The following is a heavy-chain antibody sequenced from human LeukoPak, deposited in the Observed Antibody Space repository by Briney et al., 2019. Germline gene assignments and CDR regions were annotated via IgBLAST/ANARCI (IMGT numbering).Heavy chain of an antibody. CDR3: AKGRGILSPDY. V-gene: IGHV3-23*01. J-gene: IGHJ4*02. Sequence: GGSLRLSCAASGFTFSNYAMSWVRQAPGKGLEWVSAISSSGDTTYYADSVKGRFTISRDNSKNTLYLQMNFLRAEDTAVYYCAKGRGILSPDYWGQGTLVTVSS. CDR1: GFTFSNYA. D-gene: IGHD2-15*01. CDR2: ISSSGDTT.